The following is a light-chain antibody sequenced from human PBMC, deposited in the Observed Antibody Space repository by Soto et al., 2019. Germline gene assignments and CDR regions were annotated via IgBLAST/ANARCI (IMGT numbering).Light chain of an antibody. CDR1: QSLRHTNGHDY. CDR3: MQSLQTPR. CDR2: LGS. Sequence: IVLTQSPLSLPVTPGESASISCRSSQSLRHTNGHDYLDWYLQKPGQSPQLLISLGSIRASGVRDRFSGSGSGTDFTLKISRVEAEDVGIYYCMQSLQTPRFGPGTKVEI. V-gene: IGKV2-28*01. J-gene: IGKJ3*01.